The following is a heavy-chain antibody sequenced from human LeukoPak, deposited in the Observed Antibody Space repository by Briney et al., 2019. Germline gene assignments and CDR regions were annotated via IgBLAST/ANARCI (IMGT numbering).Heavy chain of an antibody. CDR2: IYLDGRA. J-gene: IGHJ4*02. Sequence: GGSLRLSCAASGFAVSSKYMNWVRQAPGKGLEWVTVIYLDGRADYADSVKGRFTISSDNSKNTVYLQMNSLKDEDTAVYYCARDGGWLQFRPRYYFDYWGQGTLVTVSS. D-gene: IGHD5-24*01. V-gene: IGHV3-66*01. CDR3: ARDGGWLQFRPRYYFDY. CDR1: GFAVSSKY.